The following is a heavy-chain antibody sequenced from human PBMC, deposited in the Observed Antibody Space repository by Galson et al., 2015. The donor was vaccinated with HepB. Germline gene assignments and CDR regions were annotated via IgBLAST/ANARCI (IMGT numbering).Heavy chain of an antibody. CDR3: AAHISGYGDYMGVGALDI. CDR2: IWYDGSNK. Sequence: SLRLSCAASGFTFSSYGMHWVRQAPGKGLEWVAVIWYDGSNKYYADSVKGRFTISRDNSKNTLYLQMNSLRAEDTAVYYCAAHISGYGDYMGVGALDIWGQGTMVTVSS. CDR1: GFTFSSYG. J-gene: IGHJ3*02. D-gene: IGHD4-17*01. V-gene: IGHV3-33*08.